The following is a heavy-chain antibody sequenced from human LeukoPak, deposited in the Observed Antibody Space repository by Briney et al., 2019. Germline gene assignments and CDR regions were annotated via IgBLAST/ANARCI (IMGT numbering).Heavy chain of an antibody. D-gene: IGHD3-10*01. J-gene: IGHJ6*02. CDR3: ARVSTSGSYLGYDYYYYGMDV. V-gene: IGHV3-11*01. CDR2: ISSSGSTI. Sequence: GGSLRLSCAASGFTFSDYYMSWIRQAPGKGLEWVAYISSSGSTIYYADSVKGRLTISRDKAKNSLYLQMNSLRAEDTAVYYCARVSTSGSYLGYDYYYYGMDVWGQGTTVTVSS. CDR1: GFTFSDYY.